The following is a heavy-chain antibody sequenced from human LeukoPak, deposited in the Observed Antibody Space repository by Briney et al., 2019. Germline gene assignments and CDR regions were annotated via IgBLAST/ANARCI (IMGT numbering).Heavy chain of an antibody. J-gene: IGHJ4*02. CDR3: AIQITMIVVVPHFDY. Sequence: GGSLRLSCAASGLTFSDYYMTWLRQAPGKGLEGVSFISSSGTTIYSADSVRGRFTVSRDNAKNSLFLHMNSLRAEDTAVYYCAIQITMIVVVPHFDYWGQGTLVTVSS. CDR2: ISSSGTTI. CDR1: GLTFSDYY. D-gene: IGHD3-22*01. V-gene: IGHV3-11*04.